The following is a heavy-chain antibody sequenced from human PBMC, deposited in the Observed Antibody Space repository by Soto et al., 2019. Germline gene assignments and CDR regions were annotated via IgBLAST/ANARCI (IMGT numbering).Heavy chain of an antibody. D-gene: IGHD5-12*01. CDR3: ARDEDRLQLGGNYYYILDV. J-gene: IGHJ6*02. Sequence: QVHLEQSGAEVKRPGSSVKVSCKASGGTFSNSAISWVRQAPGQGVEWMGGIMPIFRTPNYAQKFQGRVTITADESSTTAYMELTVLSSDDTAVYYCARDEDRLQLGGNYYYILDVWGQGTTVTVSS. CDR1: GGTFSNSA. V-gene: IGHV1-69*12. CDR2: IMPIFRTP.